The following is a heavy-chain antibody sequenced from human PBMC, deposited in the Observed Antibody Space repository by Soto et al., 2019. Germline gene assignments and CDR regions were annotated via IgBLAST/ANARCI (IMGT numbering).Heavy chain of an antibody. D-gene: IGHD3-3*01. J-gene: IGHJ6*02. CDR1: GFTFSSYG. Sequence: LRLSCAASGFTFSSYGMHWVRQAPGKGLEWVAVISYDGSNKYYADSVKGRFTISRDNSKNTLYLQMNSLRAEDTAVYYCAKVITIFGVVIGYYGMDVWGQGTTVTVSS. CDR2: ISYDGSNK. CDR3: AKVITIFGVVIGYYGMDV. V-gene: IGHV3-30*18.